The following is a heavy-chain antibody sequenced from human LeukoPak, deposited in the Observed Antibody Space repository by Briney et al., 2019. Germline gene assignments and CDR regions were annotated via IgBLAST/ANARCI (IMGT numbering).Heavy chain of an antibody. CDR2: IIPIFGTA. CDR3: ARDLNWKYFDY. CDR1: VGTFSSYA. D-gene: IGHD1-20*01. J-gene: IGHJ4*02. V-gene: IGHV1-69*05. Sequence: SVKVSCKASVGTFSSYAISCVRQAPGQGLEWMGRIIPIFGTANYAQKFRGRDTIHTDESTSTAYMELSSLRSEEPAVYFCARDLNWKYFDYWGQGTLVTVSS.